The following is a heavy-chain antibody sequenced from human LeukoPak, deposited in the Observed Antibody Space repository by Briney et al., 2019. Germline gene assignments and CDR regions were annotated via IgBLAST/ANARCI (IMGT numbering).Heavy chain of an antibody. Sequence: SETLSLTCAVYGGSISGYYRSWIRQPPGKGLAWIGEINHSGSTNYNPSLKSRVTISVDTSKNQFSLKLSSVTAADTAVYYCARTQLRYFDWFIYFDYWGQGTLVTVSS. J-gene: IGHJ4*02. CDR1: GGSISGYY. CDR3: ARTQLRYFDWFIYFDY. V-gene: IGHV4-34*01. CDR2: INHSGST. D-gene: IGHD3-9*01.